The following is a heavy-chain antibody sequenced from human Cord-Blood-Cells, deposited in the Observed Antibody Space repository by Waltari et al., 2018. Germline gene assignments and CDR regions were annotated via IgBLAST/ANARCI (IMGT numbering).Heavy chain of an antibody. D-gene: IGHD2-2*01. V-gene: IGHV1-46*01. CDR2: INPSGGST. CDR3: ARESCSSTGFDP. Sequence: QVQLVQSGAEVKKPGASVKVSCKASGYTFTSYYMHWVRPAPGQGLEWMGIINPSGGSTSYAQRFQGRVTMTRDTSTSTVYMELSSLRSEDTAVYNCARESCSSTGFDPWGQGTLVTVSS. J-gene: IGHJ5*02. CDR1: GYTFTSYY.